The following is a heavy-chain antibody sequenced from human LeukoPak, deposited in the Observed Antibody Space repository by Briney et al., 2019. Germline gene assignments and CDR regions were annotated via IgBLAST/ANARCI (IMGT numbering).Heavy chain of an antibody. D-gene: IGHD3-10*01. J-gene: IGHJ4*02. CDR1: SFTFSNAW. CDR2: IKSKTDGGTI. V-gene: IGHV3-15*07. CDR3: NNREF. Sequence: GGSLRLSCAASSFTFSNAWMNWVRQAPGKGLEWVCRIKSKTDGGTIDYAAPVKGRFTISRDDSKNTLYLQMNSLKTEDTAVYYCNNREFWGQGTLVTVSS.